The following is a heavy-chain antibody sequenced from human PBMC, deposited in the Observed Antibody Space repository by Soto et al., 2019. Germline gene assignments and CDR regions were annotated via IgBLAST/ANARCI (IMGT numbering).Heavy chain of an antibody. CDR2: IGGSGERT. V-gene: IGHV3-23*01. CDR1: GFTFSLYA. J-gene: IGHJ6*02. Sequence: EEQLLESGGGLVQPGGSLRLSCAASGFTFSLYAMSWARHTPGKGLEWVSSIGGSGERTYYADSVKGRFTISKDNSQNSVFLQMNSLRAADTAEYNCAKGDWLHDDYFGRAVWGQGTSFTFSS. D-gene: IGHD3-9*01. CDR3: AKGDWLHDDYFGRAV.